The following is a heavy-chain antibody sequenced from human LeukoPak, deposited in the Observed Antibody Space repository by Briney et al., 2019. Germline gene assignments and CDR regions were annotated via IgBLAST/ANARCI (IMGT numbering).Heavy chain of an antibody. V-gene: IGHV3-11*04. Sequence: GGSLRLSCAASGFTFSDYYMSWIRQAPGKGLEWVSYISSSGSTIYYADSVKGRFTISRDNAKNSLYLQMNSLRAEDTAVYYCARALIGYCSGGSCYEAWFDPWGQGTLVTVPS. CDR1: GFTFSDYY. D-gene: IGHD2-15*01. CDR2: ISSSGSTI. J-gene: IGHJ5*02. CDR3: ARALIGYCSGGSCYEAWFDP.